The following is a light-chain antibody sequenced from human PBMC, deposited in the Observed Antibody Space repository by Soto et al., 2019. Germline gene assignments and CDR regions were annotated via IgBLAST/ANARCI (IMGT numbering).Light chain of an antibody. CDR1: QGISSY. CDR2: AAS. V-gene: IGKV1-39*01. J-gene: IGKJ1*01. Sequence: DIQMTQSPSSPSASVGDRVTITCRASQGISSYLNWYQQKPGKAPKLLIYAASSLQSGVPSRFSGSGSGTDFTLTICSLQPEDFATYYCQQSYSTPRTFGQGTKVDI. CDR3: QQSYSTPRT.